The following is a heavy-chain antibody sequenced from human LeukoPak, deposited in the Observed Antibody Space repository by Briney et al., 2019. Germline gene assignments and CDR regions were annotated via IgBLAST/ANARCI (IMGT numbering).Heavy chain of an antibody. J-gene: IGHJ5*02. Sequence: ASVKVSCKASGYTFTGYYMHWVRQAPGQGLEWMGWINPNSGGTNYAQKFQGRVTMTRDTSISTAYMELSRLRSGDTAIYYCAREHVDRNDFKPKFNWFDPWGQGTLVTVS. V-gene: IGHV1-2*02. CDR2: INPNSGGT. CDR3: AREHVDRNDFKPKFNWFDP. D-gene: IGHD1-1*01. CDR1: GYTFTGYY.